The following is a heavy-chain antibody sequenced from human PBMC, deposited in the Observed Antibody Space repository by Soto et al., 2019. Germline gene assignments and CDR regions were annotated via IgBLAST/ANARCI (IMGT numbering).Heavy chain of an antibody. V-gene: IGHV1-2*04. Sequence: ASVKVPCKASGYTFTGYYMHWVRQAPGQGLEWMGWINPNSGGTNYAQKFQGWVTMTRDTSISTAYVELSRLRSDDTAVYYCARERYSSSPYGMDVCGEVTPVTVSS. CDR2: INPNSGGT. J-gene: IGHJ6*04. CDR3: ARERYSSSPYGMDV. D-gene: IGHD6-13*01. CDR1: GYTFTGYY.